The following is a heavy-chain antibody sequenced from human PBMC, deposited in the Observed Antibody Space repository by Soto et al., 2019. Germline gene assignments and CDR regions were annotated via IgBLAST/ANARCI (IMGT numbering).Heavy chain of an antibody. J-gene: IGHJ6*02. CDR1: GYTFTSYG. V-gene: IGHV1-18*01. CDR3: ARDVRGHYYYYGMDF. D-gene: IGHD5-12*01. CDR2: ISAYNGNT. Sequence: QVQLVQSGDEVKKPGASVKVSCKAAGYTFTSYGISWVRQAPGQGLEWMGWISAYNGNTNYAQRLQGRVTMTTDTSTSTLYRALSSLRSDDTAVYYCARDVRGHYYYYGMDFGGQGTTVTVSS.